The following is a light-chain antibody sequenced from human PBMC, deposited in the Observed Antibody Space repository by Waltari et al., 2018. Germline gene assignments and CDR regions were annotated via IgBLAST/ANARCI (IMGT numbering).Light chain of an antibody. CDR3: NSYTTSSTWV. J-gene: IGLJ3*02. CDR1: SSDLRAYNT. CDR2: EVR. V-gene: IGLV2-14*01. Sequence: QSALTQPASVSGSPGLTITISCTGTSSDLRAYNTVSWYQHIPGKSPKLIISEVRRRPSGVSNRLSGSKSGNMASLTISGLQAEDEADYYCNSYTTSSTWVFGGGTKLTVL.